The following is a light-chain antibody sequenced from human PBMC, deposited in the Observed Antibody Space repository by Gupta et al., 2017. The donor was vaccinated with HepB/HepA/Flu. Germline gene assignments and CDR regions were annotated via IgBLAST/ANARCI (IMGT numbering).Light chain of an antibody. CDR3: CSYAASNITSV. CDR1: SRDICGSTY. CDR2: DVN. V-gene: IGLV2-11*01. Sequence: SALTQPRSVSGSPGPSVTLPCPATSRDICGSTYVSWYQQHPGTAPHVMIYDVNKLPSGVPDRFSGSKSGNTASLTISWVQAEDEADYYCCSYAASNITSVFGSGTKVTVL. J-gene: IGLJ1*01.